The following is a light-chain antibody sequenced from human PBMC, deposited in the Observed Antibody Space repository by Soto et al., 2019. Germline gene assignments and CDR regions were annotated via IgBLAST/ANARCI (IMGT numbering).Light chain of an antibody. V-gene: IGLV1-44*01. CDR3: AAWDDSLNGVV. Sequence: QSVLTQPPSASGTPGQRVTISCSGSSSNLGSNTVTWYQQLPGTAPKLLMYSNNQRPSGVPDRVSGSKSGTSASLAISGLQSEDEADYYCAAWDDSLNGVVFGGGTKLTVL. CDR2: SNN. CDR1: SSNLGSNT. J-gene: IGLJ2*01.